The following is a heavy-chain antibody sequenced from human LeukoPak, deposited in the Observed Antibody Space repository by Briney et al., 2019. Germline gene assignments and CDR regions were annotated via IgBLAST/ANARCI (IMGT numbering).Heavy chain of an antibody. CDR3: AARRTGAGSIIVVPLNY. Sequence: GASLRLSCAASGFTFSSYSMSWVRQAPGKGLEWVSAISGSGGSTYYADSVKGRFTISRDNSKNTLYLQMNSLRAEDTAVYYCAARRTGAGSIIVVPLNYWGQGTLVTVSS. CDR1: GFTFSSYS. J-gene: IGHJ4*02. CDR2: ISGSGGST. D-gene: IGHD3-22*01. V-gene: IGHV3-23*01.